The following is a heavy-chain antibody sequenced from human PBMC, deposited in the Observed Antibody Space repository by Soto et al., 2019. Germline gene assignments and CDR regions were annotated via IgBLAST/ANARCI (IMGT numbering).Heavy chain of an antibody. CDR2: IVPIFGRP. D-gene: IGHD2-2*01. CDR3: ASRHLRDQLLSPRVLYGLDV. V-gene: IGHV1-69*01. Sequence: QVQLVQSGAEVKKPGSSMKVSCTASGGTFNTFAMNWVRQAPGQGLEWMGGIVPIFGRPNYAQKFHGRVTITADEATSTMHMELSSLTSEDTAVYYCASRHLRDQLLSPRVLYGLDVWGRGTTVIVSS. J-gene: IGHJ6*02. CDR1: GGTFNTFA.